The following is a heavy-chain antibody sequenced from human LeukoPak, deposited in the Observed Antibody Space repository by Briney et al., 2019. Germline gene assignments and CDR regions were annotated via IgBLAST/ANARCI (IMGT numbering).Heavy chain of an antibody. Sequence: ASVKVSCKAPGGTFSSYAISWVRQAPGQGLEWMGGIIPIFGTANYAQKFQGRVTITADESTSTAYMELSSLRSEDTAVYYCARGSRRYYDILTGFYYFDYWGQGTLVTVSS. CDR1: GGTFSSYA. CDR3: ARGSRRYYDILTGFYYFDY. CDR2: IIPIFGTA. D-gene: IGHD3-9*01. V-gene: IGHV1-69*13. J-gene: IGHJ4*02.